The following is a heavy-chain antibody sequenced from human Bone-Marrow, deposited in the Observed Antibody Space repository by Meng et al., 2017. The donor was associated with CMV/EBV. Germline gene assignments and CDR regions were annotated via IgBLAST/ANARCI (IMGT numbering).Heavy chain of an antibody. J-gene: IGHJ3*02. CDR2: INHSGST. CDR1: GGSFSGYY. V-gene: IGHV4-34*01. D-gene: IGHD2-2*02. CDR3: ARGRLSRYCSSTSCYTRGAFDI. Sequence: SETLSLTCAVYGGSFSGYYWSWIRQPPGKGLEWIGEINHSGSTNHNPSLKSRVTISVDTSKNQFSLKLSSVTAADTAVYYCARGRLSRYCSSTSCYTRGAFDIWGQGTMVTFSS.